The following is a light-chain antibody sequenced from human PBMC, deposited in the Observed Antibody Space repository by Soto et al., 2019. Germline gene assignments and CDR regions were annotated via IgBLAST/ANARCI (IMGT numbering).Light chain of an antibody. V-gene: IGLV1-40*01. CDR1: SSNIGAGYD. CDR3: QSYDSSLSVSYV. Sequence: QSLLTKSPSLAGAPGQRVTISCTGSSSNIGAGYDVHWYQQRPGTAPKLLIYGNKNRPSGVPDRFSGSKSGTSASLAITGLQAEDEADYYCQSYDSSLSVSYVFGTGTKVTVL. J-gene: IGLJ1*01. CDR2: GNK.